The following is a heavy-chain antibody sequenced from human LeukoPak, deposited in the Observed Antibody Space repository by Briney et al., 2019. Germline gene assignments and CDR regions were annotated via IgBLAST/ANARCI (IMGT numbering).Heavy chain of an antibody. D-gene: IGHD2-2*01. J-gene: IGHJ4*02. Sequence: WASVKVSCKVSGSTLTELSMHWVRQAPGKGLEWMGGFDPEDGETFYAQDFQGRVIMTEDTSTDTAYMELSSLRSEDTAVYYCASTIVVVPAAILNWGQGTLVTVSS. CDR1: GSTLTELS. V-gene: IGHV1-24*01. CDR2: FDPEDGET. CDR3: ASTIVVVPAAILN.